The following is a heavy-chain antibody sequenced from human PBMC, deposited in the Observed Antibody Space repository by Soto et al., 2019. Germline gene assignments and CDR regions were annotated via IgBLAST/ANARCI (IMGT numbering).Heavy chain of an antibody. J-gene: IGHJ4*02. V-gene: IGHV4-59*01. CDR3: TRDHPLRDSSGYYPGPFDY. Sequence: PSETLSLTCTASGGSISSYYWSWIRQPPSKGLEWIGHTHYSGSTNYNPSLKTRVTISLDMSKNQFSLNLSSVATADTAVYYCTRDHPLRDSSGYYPGPFDYWGQGTLVTVSS. CDR2: THYSGST. D-gene: IGHD3-22*01. CDR1: GGSISSYY.